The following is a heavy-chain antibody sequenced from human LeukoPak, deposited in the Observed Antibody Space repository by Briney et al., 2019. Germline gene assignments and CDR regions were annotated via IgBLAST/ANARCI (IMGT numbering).Heavy chain of an antibody. Sequence: RASVKVSCKASGYTFTGYYMHWVRQAPGQGLEWMGWINPNSGGTNYAQKFQGRVTMTTDTSMSTAYMELSRLTSDDTAVYYCARAGGRSWFDPWGQGTLVTVSS. CDR3: ARAGGRSWFDP. CDR2: INPNSGGT. V-gene: IGHV1-2*02. J-gene: IGHJ5*02. CDR1: GYTFTGYY.